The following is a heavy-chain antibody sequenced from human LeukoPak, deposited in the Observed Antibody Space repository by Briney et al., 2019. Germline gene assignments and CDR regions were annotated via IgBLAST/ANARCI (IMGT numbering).Heavy chain of an antibody. J-gene: IGHJ4*02. CDR1: GFTFSSYS. CDR3: ARALQTEFDY. CDR2: ISSSSSYI. Sequence: GGSLRLSCAASGFTFSSYSMNWVRQAPGKGLEWVSSISSSSSYIYYADPVKGRFTISRDNAKNSLYLQMNSLRAEDTAVYYCARALQTEFDYWGQGTLVTVSS. V-gene: IGHV3-21*01.